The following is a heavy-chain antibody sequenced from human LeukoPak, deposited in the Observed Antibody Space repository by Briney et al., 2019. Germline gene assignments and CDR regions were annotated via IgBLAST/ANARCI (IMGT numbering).Heavy chain of an antibody. V-gene: IGHV1-2*02. Sequence: ASVKVSCKASGYTFPDFYIHWVRQAPGRGLEWMGRISPKSGGTDYAQKFQGRVSMTRDTSINTAYMELSSLRSDDTAVFYCARKSSGTFFNWGQGTLVTVSS. CDR1: GYTFPDFY. CDR3: ARKSSGTFFN. D-gene: IGHD3-10*01. J-gene: IGHJ4*02. CDR2: ISPKSGGT.